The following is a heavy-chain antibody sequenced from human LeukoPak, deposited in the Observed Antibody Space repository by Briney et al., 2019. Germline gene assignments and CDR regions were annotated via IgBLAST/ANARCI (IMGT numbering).Heavy chain of an antibody. V-gene: IGHV1-2*02. J-gene: IGHJ6*02. D-gene: IGHD3-3*01. CDR3: ARGDTIFGVVSGMDV. CDR1: GYTFTDYY. CDR2: INPNSGGT. Sequence: ASVKVSCKASGYTFTDYYIHWVRQAPGQGLEWMGWINPNSGGTNYAQKFQGRVTMTRDTSISTAYMELSRLRSDDTAVYYCARGDTIFGVVSGMDVWGQGTTVTVSS.